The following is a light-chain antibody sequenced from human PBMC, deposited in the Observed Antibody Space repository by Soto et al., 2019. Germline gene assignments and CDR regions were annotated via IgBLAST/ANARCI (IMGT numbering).Light chain of an antibody. CDR3: QQSYTARA. Sequence: DIQMTHSPSTLSSSVLHGFTISCRASQRINKWLAWHQQKPGKAPKLLIYAASSLQNGVPSRFSGSGSGTDFTLTINSLQTEDFATYYCQQSYTARAFGQGTKVDIK. CDR2: AAS. V-gene: IGKV1-39*01. J-gene: IGKJ1*01. CDR1: QRINKW.